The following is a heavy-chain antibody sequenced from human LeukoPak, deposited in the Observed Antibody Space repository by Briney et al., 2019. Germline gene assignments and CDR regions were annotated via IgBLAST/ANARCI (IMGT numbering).Heavy chain of an antibody. Sequence: GGSLRLSCAASGFTFSTYNMNWVRQAPGKGLEWVSSITSSSSYTFYADSVKGRFTISRDNAKSSLYLQMNSLRAEDTAVYYCASVACSAVTCFGFLFFDYWGQGTLVTVSS. CDR3: ASVACSAVTCFGFLFFDY. V-gene: IGHV3-21*01. D-gene: IGHD2-15*01. J-gene: IGHJ4*02. CDR2: ITSSSSYT. CDR1: GFTFSTYN.